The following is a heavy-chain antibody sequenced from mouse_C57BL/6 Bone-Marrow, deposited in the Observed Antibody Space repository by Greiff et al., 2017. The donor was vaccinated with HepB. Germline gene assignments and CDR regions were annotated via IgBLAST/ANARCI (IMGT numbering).Heavy chain of an antibody. Sequence: QVQLQQSGPELVKPGASVKLSCKASGYTFTSYDINWVKQRPGQGLEWIGWIYPRDGSTKYNEKFKGKATLTVDTASSTAYMELHSLTSEDSAVYFCARDYGSSYVDYFDYWGQGTTLTVSS. D-gene: IGHD1-1*01. CDR3: ARDYGSSYVDYFDY. CDR1: GYTFTSYD. CDR2: IYPRDGST. J-gene: IGHJ2*01. V-gene: IGHV1-85*01.